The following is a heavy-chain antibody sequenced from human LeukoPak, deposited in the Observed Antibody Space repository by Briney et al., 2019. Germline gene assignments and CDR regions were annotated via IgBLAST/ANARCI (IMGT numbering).Heavy chain of an antibody. D-gene: IGHD6-19*01. Sequence: PGGSLRLSCAASGFTFSAYNMNWVRRTPGKGLEWVSSITTSSSYIFYADSVRGRFTISRDNAENSLYLQMNSLRDEDTAVYYCARDPYSGGYGAYYYYMDVWGKGTTVTVSS. CDR3: ARDPYSGGYGAYYYYMDV. J-gene: IGHJ6*03. CDR1: GFTFSAYN. V-gene: IGHV3-21*01. CDR2: ITTSSSYI.